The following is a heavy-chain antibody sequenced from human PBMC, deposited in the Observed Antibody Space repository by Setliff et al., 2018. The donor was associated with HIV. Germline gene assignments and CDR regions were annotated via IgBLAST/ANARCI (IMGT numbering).Heavy chain of an antibody. D-gene: IGHD1-26*01. CDR2: IHHGGST. J-gene: IGHJ4*02. CDR1: GGSFTAYY. V-gene: IGHV4-34*01. CDR3: AKTMGAIDLDY. Sequence: PSETLSLTCAVYGGSFTAYYWTWIRQPPGKGLEWIGEIHHGGSTNYMPSLKNRVTISVDTSKNQFSLTLRSLTAADTAVYYCAKTMGAIDLDYWGQGTLITVSS.